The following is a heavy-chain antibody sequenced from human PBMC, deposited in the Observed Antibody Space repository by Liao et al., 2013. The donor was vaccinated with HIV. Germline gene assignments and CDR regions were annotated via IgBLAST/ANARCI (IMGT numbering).Heavy chain of an antibody. CDR2: IYASGTT. J-gene: IGHJ2*01. CDR1: GDSISTYY. CDR3: ARDLSRVRGVRNYWYFDL. D-gene: IGHD3-10*01. V-gene: IGHV4-4*07. Sequence: QVQLQESGPGLVKPSETLSLTCTVSGDSISTYYWSWIRQPAGKGLEWIGRIYASGTTNYNPSLQSRVTMSVDTSKNQFSLKLSSVTAADTAVYYCARDLSRVRGVRNYWYFDLWGRGTLVTVSS.